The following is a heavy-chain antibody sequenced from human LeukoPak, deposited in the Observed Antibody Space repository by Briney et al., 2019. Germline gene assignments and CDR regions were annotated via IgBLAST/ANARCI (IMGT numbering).Heavy chain of an antibody. D-gene: IGHD6-19*01. V-gene: IGHV3-21*04. Sequence: GGSLRLSCAASGFTFTTYTMNWVRQAPGKGLEWVSSISGSGAYIYYADSVKGRFTISRDNVKNSLYLQMNSLRAEDTAVYYCANNSPSSGWYHYFDYWGQGTLVTVSS. CDR1: GFTFTTYT. CDR3: ANNSPSSGWYHYFDY. J-gene: IGHJ4*02. CDR2: ISGSGAYI.